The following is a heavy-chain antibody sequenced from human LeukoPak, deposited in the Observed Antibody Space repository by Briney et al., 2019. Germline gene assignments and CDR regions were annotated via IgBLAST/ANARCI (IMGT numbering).Heavy chain of an antibody. V-gene: IGHV3-21*01. CDR3: ARTDYYYMDV. CDR2: ISGDSTDI. Sequence: GGSLRLSCATSGFTFKSYAMNWVRQSPGKGLEWVSSISGDSTDIYYADSLMGRSTISRDNAKNSLYLQMNSLRAEDTAVYYCARTDYYYMDVWGKGTTVTVSS. J-gene: IGHJ6*03. CDR1: GFTFKSYA.